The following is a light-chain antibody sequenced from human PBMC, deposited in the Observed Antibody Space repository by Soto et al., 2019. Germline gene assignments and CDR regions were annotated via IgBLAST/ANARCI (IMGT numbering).Light chain of an antibody. CDR2: GAS. V-gene: IGKV3-20*01. Sequence: EIVLTQSPGALSLSPGERATLSCGASQSVSSSYLAWYQQKPGQAPRLLIYGASTRATGIPDRFSGSGSGTYFTLTISRLDHEDFAVYSCQQYGSSPRTFGQGTKVEIK. J-gene: IGKJ1*01. CDR1: QSVSSSY. CDR3: QQYGSSPRT.